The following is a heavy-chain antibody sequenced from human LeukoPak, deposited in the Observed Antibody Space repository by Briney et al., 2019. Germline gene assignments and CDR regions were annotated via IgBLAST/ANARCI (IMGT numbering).Heavy chain of an antibody. CDR3: ARELLWFGELGSLDY. Sequence: PGGSLGLSCAASGFTFSSYVMHWVRQAPGKGLEWVAVIWYDGSNKYYADSVKGRFTISRDNSKNTLYLQMNSLRAEDTAVYYCARELLWFGELGSLDYWGQGTLVTVSS. J-gene: IGHJ4*02. V-gene: IGHV3-33*01. CDR1: GFTFSSYV. CDR2: IWYDGSNK. D-gene: IGHD3-10*01.